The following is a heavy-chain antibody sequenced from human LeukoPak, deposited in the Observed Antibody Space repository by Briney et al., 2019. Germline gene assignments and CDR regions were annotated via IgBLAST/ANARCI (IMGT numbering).Heavy chain of an antibody. CDR3: ARAPLYEYGSGTFVN. V-gene: IGHV4-59*01. D-gene: IGHD3-10*01. CDR2: IYYSGST. Sequence: PSETLSLTCSVSGGSITTYYWNWIRQPPGKGLEWIAYIYYSGSTHYSPSLKSRLTVSQDTSRNRVSLQLTSVTAADTAVYYCARAPLYEYGSGTFVNWGQGTLVTVSS. CDR1: GGSITTYY. J-gene: IGHJ4*02.